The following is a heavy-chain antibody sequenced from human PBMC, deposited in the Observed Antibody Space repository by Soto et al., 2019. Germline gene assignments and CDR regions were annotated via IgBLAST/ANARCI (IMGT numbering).Heavy chain of an antibody. D-gene: IGHD6-19*01. J-gene: IGHJ4*02. V-gene: IGHV4-4*07. CDR1: VVSISTSY. Sequence: SETLSLTCTVSVVSISTSYWSCIRHPAGKRLEWIGRIYTSGSTNYNPSLKSRVSMSINTSKNQFSLRLSSVTAADTAVYYCAREEGGIEVGDPFQYWGQTTLVIVS. CDR3: AREEGGIEVGDPFQY. CDR2: IYTSGST.